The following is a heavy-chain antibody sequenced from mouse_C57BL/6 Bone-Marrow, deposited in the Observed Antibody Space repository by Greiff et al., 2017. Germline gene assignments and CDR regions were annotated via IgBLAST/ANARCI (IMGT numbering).Heavy chain of an antibody. V-gene: IGHV1-18*01. CDR2: INPNNGGT. CDR3: VLGLYVDY. CDR1: GYTFTDYN. D-gene: IGHD4-1*01. J-gene: IGHJ2*01. Sequence: EVHLVESGPELVKPGASVKIPCKASGYTFTDYNMDWVKQSHGKSLEWIGAINPNNGGTIYNQKFKGKATLTVDKSSSTAYMELRSLTSEDTAVYYCVLGLYVDYWGQGTTLTVSS.